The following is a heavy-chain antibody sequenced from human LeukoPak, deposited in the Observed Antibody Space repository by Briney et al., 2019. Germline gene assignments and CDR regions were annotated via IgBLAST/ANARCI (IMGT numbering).Heavy chain of an antibody. CDR3: AQTYDYYIDY. J-gene: IGHJ4*02. Sequence: SGPALVKPTQTLTLTCTFSGFSLRTGGMRVSWIRQPPGKALEWLARIDWDDDKFYSTSLKTRLTISKNTSKIQMVLTMTNMNPVDTATYYCAQTYDYYIDYWGQGTLVTVSS. CDR2: IDWDDDK. D-gene: IGHD4/OR15-4a*01. CDR1: GFSLRTGGMR. V-gene: IGHV2-70*04.